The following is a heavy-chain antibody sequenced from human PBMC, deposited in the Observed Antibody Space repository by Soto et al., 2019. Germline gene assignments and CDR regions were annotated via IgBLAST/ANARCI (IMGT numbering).Heavy chain of an antibody. CDR2: IDPSDSYT. Sequence: GESLKISCKGSGYSFTSYWISWVRQMPGKGLEWMGRIDPSDSYTNYSPSFQGHVTISADKSISTAYLQWSSLKASDTAMYYCVRNVYGSGSYYWFDPWGQGTLVTVS. CDR3: VRNVYGSGSYYWFDP. CDR1: GYSFTSYW. D-gene: IGHD3-10*01. V-gene: IGHV5-10-1*01. J-gene: IGHJ5*02.